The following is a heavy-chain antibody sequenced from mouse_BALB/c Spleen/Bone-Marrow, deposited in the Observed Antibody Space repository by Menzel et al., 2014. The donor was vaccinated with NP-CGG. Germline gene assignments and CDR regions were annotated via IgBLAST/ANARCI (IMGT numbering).Heavy chain of an antibody. Sequence: EEQLVETGGDFGKPGGSLKLSCAGSGLTFSNYGMSWVRQTPDKRLEWVATISSGGSYTYYPDSVKGRFTISRDNAKNTLYLQMSSLKSEDTAMYYCARQRDYDYFVYLSQGTPLTAPS. D-gene: IGHD2-4*01. V-gene: IGHV5-6*01. CDR3: ARQRDYDYFVY. CDR2: ISSGGSYT. CDR1: GLTFSNYG. J-gene: IGHJ2*01.